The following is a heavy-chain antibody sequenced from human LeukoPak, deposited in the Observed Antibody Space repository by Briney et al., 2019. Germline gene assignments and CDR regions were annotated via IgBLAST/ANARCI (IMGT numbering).Heavy chain of an antibody. J-gene: IGHJ6*02. CDR2: ISGSGGST. CDR3: AKDYSSSWYYGYYYYYGMDV. Sequence: GGSLRLSCAASGFTFSSYAMSWVRQAPGKGLEWVSAISGSGGSTYYADSVKGRFTISRDNPKNTLYLQMNSLRAEDTAVYYCAKDYSSSWYYGYYYYYGMDVWGQGTTVTVSS. CDR1: GFTFSSYA. V-gene: IGHV3-23*01. D-gene: IGHD6-13*01.